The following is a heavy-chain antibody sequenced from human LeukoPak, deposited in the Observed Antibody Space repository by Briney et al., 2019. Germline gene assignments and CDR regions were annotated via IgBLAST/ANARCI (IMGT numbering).Heavy chain of an antibody. Sequence: GRSLRLSCAASGFTFSSYGMHWVRQAPGKGLEWVAVVSYDGSNKYYADSVKGRFTISRDNSKNTLYLQMNSLRAEDTAVYYCAKDWGNWGYGYYFDHWGQGTLVTVSS. V-gene: IGHV3-30*18. CDR3: AKDWGNWGYGYYFDH. J-gene: IGHJ4*02. CDR2: VSYDGSNK. CDR1: GFTFSSYG. D-gene: IGHD7-27*01.